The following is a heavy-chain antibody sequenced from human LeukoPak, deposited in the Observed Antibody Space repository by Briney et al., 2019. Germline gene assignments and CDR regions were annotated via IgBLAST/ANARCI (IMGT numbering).Heavy chain of an antibody. CDR3: ARWSYQLLRDY. CDR1: GGSVSSGTYY. Sequence: PSETLPLTCTVSGGSVSSGTYYWSWIRQPPGKGLEWIGYNYYSGSTNYNPSLKSRVTISVDTSKNQFSLKLSSVTAADTAVYYCARWSYQLLRDYRGQGTLVTVSS. D-gene: IGHD2-2*01. V-gene: IGHV4-61*01. CDR2: NYYSGST. J-gene: IGHJ4*02.